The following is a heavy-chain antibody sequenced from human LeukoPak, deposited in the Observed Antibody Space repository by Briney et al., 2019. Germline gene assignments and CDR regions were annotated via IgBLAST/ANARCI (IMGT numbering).Heavy chain of an antibody. V-gene: IGHV4-39*07. Sequence: PSETLPLTCTVSGGSISSSSYYWGWIRQPPGKGLEWIGSIYYSGSTYYNPSLKSRVTISVDTSKNQFSLKLSSVTAADTAVYYCARVPHRWRVLDYWGQGTLVTVSS. D-gene: IGHD1-1*01. J-gene: IGHJ4*02. CDR3: ARVPHRWRVLDY. CDR1: GGSISSSSYY. CDR2: IYYSGST.